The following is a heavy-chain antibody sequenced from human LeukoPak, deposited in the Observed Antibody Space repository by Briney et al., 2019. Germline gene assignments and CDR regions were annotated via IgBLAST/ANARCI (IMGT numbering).Heavy chain of an antibody. D-gene: IGHD2-2*01. Sequence: GASVKVSCKASGYTFTGYYMHWVRQAPGQGLEWMGWINPNSGGTNYAQKFQGRVTMTRDTSISTAYMGLSRLRSDDTAVYYCASRLYCSSTSCKQTPDAFDIWGQGTMVTVSS. V-gene: IGHV1-2*02. CDR3: ASRLYCSSTSCKQTPDAFDI. CDR1: GYTFTGYY. CDR2: INPNSGGT. J-gene: IGHJ3*02.